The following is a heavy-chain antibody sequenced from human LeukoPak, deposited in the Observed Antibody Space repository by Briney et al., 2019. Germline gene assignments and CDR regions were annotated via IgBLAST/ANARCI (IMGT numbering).Heavy chain of an antibody. CDR3: ARDFFVGATSGY. D-gene: IGHD1-26*01. Sequence: GGSLRLSCAASGFPFNIYTMYWVRQAPGKGLEWVSGIRHSDGNTYYADSVKGRFTISSDRFKNILFLQMNSLRAEDTAVYYCARDFFVGATSGYWGQGTLVTVSS. J-gene: IGHJ4*02. V-gene: IGHV3-23*01. CDR1: GFPFNIYT. CDR2: IRHSDGNT.